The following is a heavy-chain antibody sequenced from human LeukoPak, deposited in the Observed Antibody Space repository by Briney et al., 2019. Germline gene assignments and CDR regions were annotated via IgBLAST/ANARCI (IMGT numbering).Heavy chain of an antibody. CDR1: GFTFSSYA. J-gene: IGHJ5*02. CDR2: ISYDGSNK. D-gene: IGHD2-2*02. Sequence: GGSLRLSCAASGFTFSSYAMHWVRQAPGKGLEWVAVISYDGSNKYYADSVKGRFTISRDNSKNTLYLQMNSLRAEDTAVYYCARDIGRSSTSCYNSTWGQGTLVTVSS. V-gene: IGHV3-30-3*01. CDR3: ARDIGRSSTSCYNST.